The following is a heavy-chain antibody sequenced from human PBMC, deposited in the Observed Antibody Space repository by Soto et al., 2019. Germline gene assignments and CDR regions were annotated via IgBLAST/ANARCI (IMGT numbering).Heavy chain of an antibody. CDR2: INHSGST. J-gene: IGHJ5*02. CDR3: ARGAPGITMIVVVIASRFDP. D-gene: IGHD3-22*01. CDR1: GGSFSGYY. V-gene: IGHV4-34*01. Sequence: PSETLSLTCAVYGGSFSGYYWSWIRQPPGKGLEWIGEINHSGSTNYNPSLKSRVTISVDTSKNQFSLKLSSVTAADTAVYYCARGAPGITMIVVVIASRFDPWGQGTLVTVSS.